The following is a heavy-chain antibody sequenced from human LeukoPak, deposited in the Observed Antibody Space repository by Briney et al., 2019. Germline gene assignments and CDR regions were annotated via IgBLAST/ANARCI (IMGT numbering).Heavy chain of an antibody. D-gene: IGHD5-12*01. CDR1: GFTFSDYY. J-gene: IGHJ6*02. Sequence: GGSLRLSCAASGFTFSDYYMGWIRQAPGKGLEWVSYISSSGSTIYYADSVKGRFTISRDNAKNSLYLQMNSLRAEDTAVYYCARSRGVATTPYGMDVWGQGTTVTVSS. V-gene: IGHV3-11*01. CDR3: ARSRGVATTPYGMDV. CDR2: ISSSGSTI.